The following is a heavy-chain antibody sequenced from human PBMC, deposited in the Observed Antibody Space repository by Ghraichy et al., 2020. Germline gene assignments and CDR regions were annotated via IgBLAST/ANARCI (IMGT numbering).Heavy chain of an antibody. D-gene: IGHD2/OR15-2a*01. CDR2: IYYSGST. V-gene: IGHV4-31*03. CDR3: ARWWLLSINRPFDP. CDR1: GGSISSGGYY. J-gene: IGHJ5*02. Sequence: SETLSLTCTVSGGSISSGGYYWSWIRQHPGKGLEWIGYIYYSGSTYYNPSLKSRVTISVDTSKNQFSLKLSSVTAADTAVYYCARWWLLSINRPFDPWGQGTLVTVSS.